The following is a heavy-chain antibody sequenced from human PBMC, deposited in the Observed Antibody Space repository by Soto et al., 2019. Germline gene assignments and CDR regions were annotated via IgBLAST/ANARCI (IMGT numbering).Heavy chain of an antibody. D-gene: IGHD1-1*01. Sequence: EVQLLESGGGVVQPGGSLRLSCAASGFTFSSYAMSWVRQAPGKGLEWVSAISGSGGSTYYADSVKGRFTISRDNSKNTLYLQMNSLRAEDTAVYYCAKSPGKAPSYFDYSGQGTLVTVSS. J-gene: IGHJ4*02. CDR2: ISGSGGST. V-gene: IGHV3-23*01. CDR3: AKSPGKAPSYFDY. CDR1: GFTFSSYA.